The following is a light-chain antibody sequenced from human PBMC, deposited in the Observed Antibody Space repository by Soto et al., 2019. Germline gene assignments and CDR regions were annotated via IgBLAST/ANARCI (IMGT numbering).Light chain of an antibody. CDR2: KGS. CDR1: QAISSW. V-gene: IGKV1-5*03. Sequence: DIHMTQSPSTMSRPVGDRVTITCRVSQAISSWWSGCQQKTGRAPNLLIYKGSSLDSGVPSRFSGSGSGTEFTLTISSLQPDDFATDYCQHFYTYSPWTFGQGTKVDI. J-gene: IGKJ1*01. CDR3: QHFYTYSPWT.